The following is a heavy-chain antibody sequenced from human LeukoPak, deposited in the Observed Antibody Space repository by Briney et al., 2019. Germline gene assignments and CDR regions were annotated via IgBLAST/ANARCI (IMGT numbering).Heavy chain of an antibody. CDR2: IYYSGST. V-gene: IGHV4-59*01. CDR3: ARGDDYYDSSGDGAFDI. CDR1: GGPISSYY. J-gene: IGHJ3*02. Sequence: SETLSLTCTVSGGPISSYYWSWIRQPPGKGLEWIGYIYYSGSTNYNLSLKSRVTISVDTSKNQFSLKLSSVTAADTAVYYCARGDDYYDSSGDGAFDIWGQGTMVTVSS. D-gene: IGHD3-22*01.